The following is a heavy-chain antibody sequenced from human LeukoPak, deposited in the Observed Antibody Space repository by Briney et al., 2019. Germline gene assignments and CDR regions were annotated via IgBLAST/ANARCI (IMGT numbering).Heavy chain of an antibody. Sequence: SETLSLTCTVSGGSISSYYWSWIRQPPGKGLEWIGYIYYSGSTNYNPSLKSRVTISVDTSKNQLSLKLSSVTAADTAVYYCARHGAYYGSGYGMDVWGQGTTVTVSS. D-gene: IGHD3-10*01. V-gene: IGHV4-59*08. CDR1: GGSISSYY. CDR2: IYYSGST. CDR3: ARHGAYYGSGYGMDV. J-gene: IGHJ6*02.